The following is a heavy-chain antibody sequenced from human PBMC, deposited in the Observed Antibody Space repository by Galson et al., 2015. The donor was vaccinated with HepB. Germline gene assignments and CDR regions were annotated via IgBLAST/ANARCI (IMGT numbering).Heavy chain of an antibody. CDR2: ISYDGSNK. V-gene: IGHV3-30*04. Sequence: SLRLSCAASGFTFSSYAMHWVRQAPGKGLEWVAVISYDGSNKYYADSVKGRFTISRDNSKNTLYLQMNSLRAEDTAVYYCARDLNYYDSSGELDYWGQGTLVTVSS. CDR1: GFTFSSYA. CDR3: ARDLNYYDSSGELDY. J-gene: IGHJ4*02. D-gene: IGHD3-22*01.